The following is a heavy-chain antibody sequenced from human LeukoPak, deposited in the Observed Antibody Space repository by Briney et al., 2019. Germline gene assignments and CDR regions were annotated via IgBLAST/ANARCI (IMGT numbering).Heavy chain of an antibody. CDR2: IYHSGST. CDR1: GGSISSGGYS. D-gene: IGHD4-17*01. Sequence: SQTLSLTCAVSGGSISSGGYSWSWIRQPPGKGLEWIGYIYHSGSTYYNPSLKSRVTISVDRSKNQFSLKLSSVTAADTAVYYCARVPYGDYGMDVWGQGTTVPVSS. J-gene: IGHJ6*02. V-gene: IGHV4-30-2*01. CDR3: ARVPYGDYGMDV.